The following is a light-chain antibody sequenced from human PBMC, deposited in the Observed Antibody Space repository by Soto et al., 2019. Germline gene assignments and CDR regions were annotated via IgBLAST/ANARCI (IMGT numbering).Light chain of an antibody. Sequence: QSALTQPLSASGSPGQSVTISCTGTSSDVGNYNYVSWYQQHQGKAPKLMIYEVSKRPSGVPDRFSGSKSGNTASLTVSGLQAEDEADYYVCSYAGSKTLFGGGTNLTVL. CDR1: SSDVGNYNY. CDR3: CSYAGSKTL. V-gene: IGLV2-8*01. CDR2: EVS. J-gene: IGLJ3*02.